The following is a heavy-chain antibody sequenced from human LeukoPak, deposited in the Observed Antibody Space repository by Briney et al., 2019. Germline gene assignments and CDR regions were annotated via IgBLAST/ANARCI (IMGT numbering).Heavy chain of an antibody. J-gene: IGHJ6*03. Sequence: ASVKVSCKASGYTFTGYYMHWVRQAPGQGLEWMGWINPNSGGTNYAQKFQGRVTMTRDTSISTAYMELSRLRSDDTAVYYCAREVSWTTVTTRHYFYYYMDVWGKGTTVTVSS. V-gene: IGHV1-2*02. D-gene: IGHD4-11*01. CDR1: GYTFTGYY. CDR3: AREVSWTTVTTRHYFYYYMDV. CDR2: INPNSGGT.